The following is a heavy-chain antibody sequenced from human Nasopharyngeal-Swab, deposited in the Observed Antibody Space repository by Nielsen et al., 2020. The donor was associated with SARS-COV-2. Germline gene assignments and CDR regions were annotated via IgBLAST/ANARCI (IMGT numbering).Heavy chain of an antibody. CDR3: ARENAAAGTAFNYFGMDV. J-gene: IGHJ6*02. Sequence: ASVKVSCKSSGYNFLSYGISWVRQAPGQGLEWMGMINPIIGSTTYAQKFQGRVTVTRDTSTSTVYMDLSSLRSEDTAVYYCARENAAAGTAFNYFGMDVWGQGTTVTVSS. V-gene: IGHV1-46*01. D-gene: IGHD6-13*01. CDR1: GYNFLSYG. CDR2: INPIIGST.